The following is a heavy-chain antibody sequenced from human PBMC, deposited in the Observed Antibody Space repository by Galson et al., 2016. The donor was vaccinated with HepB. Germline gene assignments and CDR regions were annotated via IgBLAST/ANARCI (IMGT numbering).Heavy chain of an antibody. V-gene: IGHV4-31*03. Sequence: TLSLTCSVSGDSVNDGDYYWSWIRQHSEKGLEWIGFIYSSGKTYYNPSLTSRITISVNLSANHFSLNLDSVTAADTAIYYCARVNRGSNYARTIYLDRWGQGTLVTVSS. J-gene: IGHJ4*02. CDR2: IYSSGKT. CDR1: GDSVNDGDYY. CDR3: ARVNRGSNYARTIYLDR. D-gene: IGHD1/OR15-1a*01.